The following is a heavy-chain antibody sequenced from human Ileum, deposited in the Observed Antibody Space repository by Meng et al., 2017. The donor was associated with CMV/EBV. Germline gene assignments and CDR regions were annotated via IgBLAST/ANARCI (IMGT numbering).Heavy chain of an antibody. CDR3: VREIEQRGVRHFDH. Sequence: GGSLRLSCAASLFSLDRHWMHWVRRTPGKRLVWVSLIKTDGSFTSYVDSVRGRFTISRDNAKNTLYLQMNGLRAEDTGVYYCVREIEQRGVRHFDHWGQGTLVTDSS. CDR2: IKTDGSFT. V-gene: IGHV3-74*01. D-gene: IGHD1/OR15-1a*01. J-gene: IGHJ4*02. CDR1: LFSLDRHW.